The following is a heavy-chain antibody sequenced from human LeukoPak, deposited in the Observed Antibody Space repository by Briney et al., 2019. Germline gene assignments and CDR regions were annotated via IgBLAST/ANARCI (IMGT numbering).Heavy chain of an antibody. Sequence: GASVKVSCKASGGTFSSNAISWVRQAPGQGLEWMGGIIPIFGTANYAQKFQGRVTITADESTSTAYMELSSLRSEDTAVYYCARSSYDFWSGYLYYYYYYYMDVWGKGTTVTVSS. CDR3: ARSSYDFWSGYLYYYYYYYMDV. D-gene: IGHD3-3*01. J-gene: IGHJ6*03. CDR1: GGTFSSNA. V-gene: IGHV1-69*13. CDR2: IIPIFGTA.